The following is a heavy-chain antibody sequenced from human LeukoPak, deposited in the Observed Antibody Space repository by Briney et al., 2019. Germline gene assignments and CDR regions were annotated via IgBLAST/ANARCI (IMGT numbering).Heavy chain of an antibody. Sequence: GRSLRLSCAASGFTLSSYGMHSVRQAPGKGLAWVAVISYDGSNKYYADSVKGRFTISRDNSKNTLYLQMNSLRAEDTAVYYCAKDVAAYYYDSSGYYARRGFDGYYFDYWGQGTLVTVSS. CDR3: AKDVAAYYYDSSGYYARRGFDGYYFDY. J-gene: IGHJ4*02. CDR1: GFTLSSYG. CDR2: ISYDGSNK. V-gene: IGHV3-30*18. D-gene: IGHD3-22*01.